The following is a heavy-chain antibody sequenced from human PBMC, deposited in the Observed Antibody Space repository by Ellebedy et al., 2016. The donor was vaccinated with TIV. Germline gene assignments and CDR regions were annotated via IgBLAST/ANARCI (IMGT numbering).Heavy chain of an antibody. J-gene: IGHJ3*02. CDR2: IYYSGST. CDR3: ARVDSSGYFTQNAFDI. CDR1: GGSISSGDYY. V-gene: IGHV4-30-4*02. Sequence: SETLSLTXTVSGGSISSGDYYWSWIRQPPGKGLEWIGYIYYSGSTYYNPSLKSRVTISVDTSKNQFSLKLSSVTAADTAVYYCARVDSSGYFTQNAFDIWGQGTMVTVSS. D-gene: IGHD3-22*01.